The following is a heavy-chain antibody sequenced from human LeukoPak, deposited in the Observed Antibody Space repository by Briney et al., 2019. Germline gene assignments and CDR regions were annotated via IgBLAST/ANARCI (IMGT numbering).Heavy chain of an antibody. CDR2: ISDDGRNK. CDR3: AKRPSDYGDYVTYFDY. CDR1: GFTFSSYA. V-gene: IGHV3-30*18. J-gene: IGHJ4*02. Sequence: QPGGSLRLSCAASGFTFSSYAMNWVRQAPGKGLEWVGVISDDGRNKKYADSVKGRFTISRDNSKDTLYLQMNSLRDEDTAVYSCAKRPSDYGDYVTYFDYWGQGTLVTVSS. D-gene: IGHD4-17*01.